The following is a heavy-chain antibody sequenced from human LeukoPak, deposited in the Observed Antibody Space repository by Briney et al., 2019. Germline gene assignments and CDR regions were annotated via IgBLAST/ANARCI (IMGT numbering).Heavy chain of an antibody. V-gene: IGHV4-4*09. CDR3: ARLDISGHLEY. J-gene: IGHJ4*02. CDR2: IYTSGNT. D-gene: IGHD3-22*01. CDR1: GGSISGYY. Sequence: SETLSLTCTVSGGSISGYYWSWIRQPPGKGLEWIGYIYTSGNTNYNPSFKSRVTMSVDTSKNQFSLKLRSVTAADTAVYYCARLDISGHLEYWGQGTLLTVSS.